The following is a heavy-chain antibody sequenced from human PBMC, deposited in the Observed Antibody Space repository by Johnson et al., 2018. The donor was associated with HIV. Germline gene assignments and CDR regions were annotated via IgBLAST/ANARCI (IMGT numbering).Heavy chain of an antibody. CDR1: GFTVSSNY. D-gene: IGHD3-22*01. CDR2: IYSGGST. CDR3: AREGNYYDSSSHVFDI. Sequence: VQLVESGGGWIQPGGSLRLSCSASGFTVSSNYMSWVRQAPGKGLEWVSVIYSGGSTYYADSVKGRFTISRDNSKNTLYLQMNSLRAEDTAVHYCAREGNYYDSSSHVFDIWGQGTMVTVSS. J-gene: IGHJ3*02. V-gene: IGHV3-66*03.